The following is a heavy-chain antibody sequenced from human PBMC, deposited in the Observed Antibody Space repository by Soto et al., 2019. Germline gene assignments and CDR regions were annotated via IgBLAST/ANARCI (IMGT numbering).Heavy chain of an antibody. V-gene: IGHV4-59*01. CDR2: IYYSGST. Sequence: TSETLSLTCTVPGGSISSYYWSWIRQPPGKGLEWIGYIYYSGSTNYNPSLKSRVTISVDTSKNQFSLKLSSVTAADTAVYYCARETLEDGMDVWGQGTTVTVSS. D-gene: IGHD1-1*01. CDR1: GGSISSYY. CDR3: ARETLEDGMDV. J-gene: IGHJ6*02.